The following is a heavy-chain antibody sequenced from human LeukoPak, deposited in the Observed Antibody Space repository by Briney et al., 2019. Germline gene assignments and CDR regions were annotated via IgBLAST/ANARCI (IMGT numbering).Heavy chain of an antibody. CDR3: AKDLSWYEAYYFDY. CDR2: ISYDGSNK. V-gene: IGHV3-30*18. Sequence: AGGSLRLSCAASGFTFSSYGMHWVRQAPGKGLEWVAVISYDGSNKYYADSVKGRFTISRDNSKNTLYLQMNSLRAEDTAVYYCAKDLSWYEAYYFDYWGQGTLVTVSS. CDR1: GFTFSSYG. D-gene: IGHD6-13*01. J-gene: IGHJ4*02.